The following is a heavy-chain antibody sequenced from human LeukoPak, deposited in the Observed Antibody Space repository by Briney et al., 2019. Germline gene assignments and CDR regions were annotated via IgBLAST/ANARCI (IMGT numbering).Heavy chain of an antibody. D-gene: IGHD3-3*01. CDR1: GGTFSSYA. CDR2: IIPIFGTA. V-gene: IGHV1-69*06. Sequence: SVKVSCKASGGTFSSYAVSWVRQAPGQGLEWMGGIIPIFGTANYAQKFQGRVTITADKSTSTAYMELSSLRSADTAVYYCARVSRADFWSRYYRFDYWGQGPLVTVSS. CDR3: ARVSRADFWSRYYRFDY. J-gene: IGHJ4*02.